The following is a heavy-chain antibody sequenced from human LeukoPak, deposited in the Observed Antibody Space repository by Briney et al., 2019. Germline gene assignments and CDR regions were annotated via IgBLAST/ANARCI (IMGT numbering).Heavy chain of an antibody. Sequence: SETLSLTCAVYGGSFSGYYWSWIRQPPGKGLEWIGEINHSGSTNYNPSLKSRVTISVDTSKNQFSLKLSSVTAADTAVYYCARDNKEYDFWSGLGQANWFDPWGQGTLVTVSS. CDR3: ARDNKEYDFWSGLGQANWFDP. CDR2: INHSGST. D-gene: IGHD3-3*01. V-gene: IGHV4-34*01. CDR1: GGSFSGYY. J-gene: IGHJ5*02.